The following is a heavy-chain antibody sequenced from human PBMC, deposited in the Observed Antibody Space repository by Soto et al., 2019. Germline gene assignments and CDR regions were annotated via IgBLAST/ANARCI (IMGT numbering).Heavy chain of an antibody. J-gene: IGHJ3*02. D-gene: IGHD5-18*01. Sequence: PGGSLRLSCAASGFTFSSYAMHWVRQAPGKGLEWVAVISYDGSNKYYADSVKGRFTISRDNSKNTLILQMNSLRAEDTAVYYCAITYSYGHEDMWGQGTMVTVSS. CDR3: AITYSYGHEDM. CDR2: ISYDGSNK. CDR1: GFTFSSYA. V-gene: IGHV3-30-3*01.